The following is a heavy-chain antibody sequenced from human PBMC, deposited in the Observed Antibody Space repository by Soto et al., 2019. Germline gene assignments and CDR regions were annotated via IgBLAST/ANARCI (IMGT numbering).Heavy chain of an antibody. CDR1: GFTFSSFA. J-gene: IGHJ6*02. V-gene: IGHV3-23*01. CDR3: AREVWRTVTTDVGDYYYYDGMDV. D-gene: IGHD4-17*01. Sequence: EVQLLESGGGLEQPGGSLRLSCAVSGFTFSSFAMTWVRQAPGKGLEWVSGISGDGISTYYTDSVKGRFTISRDNSKNTLYLQMNSLRVEDTAVYFCAREVWRTVTTDVGDYYYYDGMDVWGQGTTVTVSS. CDR2: ISGDGIST.